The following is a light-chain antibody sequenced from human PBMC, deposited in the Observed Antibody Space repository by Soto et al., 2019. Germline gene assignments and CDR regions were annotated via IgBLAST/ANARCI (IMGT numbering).Light chain of an antibody. CDR1: QDFSSW. CDR3: QQANSFPLS. CDR2: GAS. Sequence: DIPMTQSPSSVSASVGDRVTVTCRASQDFSSWLVWYQQRPGKAPKLLMYGASRLQSGVPSRFSGSGSGTVFTLTISDLQPEDFATYYCQQANSFPLSFGGGTRVEAK. J-gene: IGKJ4*01. V-gene: IGKV1D-12*01.